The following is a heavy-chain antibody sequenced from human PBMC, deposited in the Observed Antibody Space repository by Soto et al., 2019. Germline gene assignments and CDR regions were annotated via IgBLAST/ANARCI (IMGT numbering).Heavy chain of an antibody. CDR3: AKNLFLLATRPGGPFDY. Sequence: GGSLRLSCAATGFTFSSYAMSWVRQAPGKGLEWVSGISGSGGSTNYADSVKGRFTISRDSSKNTLYLLMNSLRADDTAVYYCAKNLFLLATRPGGPFDYWGQGTLVTVSS. D-gene: IGHD6-6*01. CDR2: ISGSGGST. J-gene: IGHJ4*02. CDR1: GFTFSSYA. V-gene: IGHV3-23*01.